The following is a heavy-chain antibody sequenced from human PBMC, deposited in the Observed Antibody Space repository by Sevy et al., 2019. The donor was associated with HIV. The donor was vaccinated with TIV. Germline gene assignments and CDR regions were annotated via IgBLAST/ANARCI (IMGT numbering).Heavy chain of an antibody. CDR3: ARDRDDGYCTNGVCFNFDN. CDR2: MSWNSASI. J-gene: IGHJ4*01. Sequence: GGSLRLSCAASGFTFDDYAMHWVRQAPGKGLEWVSGMSWNSASIEYADSVKGRFTISRDNAKNSLYLQMKSLRADDTALYYCARDRDDGYCTNGVCFNFDNWGQGTLVTVSS. D-gene: IGHD2-8*01. CDR1: GFTFDDYA. V-gene: IGHV3-9*01.